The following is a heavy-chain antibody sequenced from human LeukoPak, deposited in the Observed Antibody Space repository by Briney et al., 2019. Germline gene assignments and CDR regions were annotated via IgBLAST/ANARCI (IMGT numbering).Heavy chain of an antibody. J-gene: IGHJ4*02. CDR2: ISSSGSSI. CDR3: AREGAFGDRDY. Sequence: QTGGSLRLSCAASGFTFSSYEMNWVRQAPGKGLEWVSYISSSGSSIYYADSVKGRFTISRDNAKNSLYLQMNSLRAEDTAVYYCAREGAFGDRDYWGQGTLVTVSS. CDR1: GFTFSSYE. D-gene: IGHD4-17*01. V-gene: IGHV3-48*03.